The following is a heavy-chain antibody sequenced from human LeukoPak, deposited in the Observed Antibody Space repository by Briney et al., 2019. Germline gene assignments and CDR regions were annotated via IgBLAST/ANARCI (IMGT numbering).Heavy chain of an antibody. Sequence: GGSLRLSCVASGFTFSSSWMTWVRQAPGKGLEWVANIKEDGSEKSYVASVKGRFTISRDNAKNSLYLQMNSLRAEDTAVYYCARTGRRLDYWGQGTLVTVSS. D-gene: IGHD6-6*01. CDR1: GFTFSSSW. J-gene: IGHJ4*02. CDR2: IKEDGSEK. V-gene: IGHV3-7*05. CDR3: ARTGRRLDY.